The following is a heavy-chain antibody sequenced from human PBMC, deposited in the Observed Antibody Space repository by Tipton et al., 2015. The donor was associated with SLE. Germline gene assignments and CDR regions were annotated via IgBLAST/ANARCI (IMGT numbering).Heavy chain of an antibody. CDR2: IGWDSAYI. J-gene: IGHJ6*03. D-gene: IGHD7-27*01. CDR1: GGSINNHY. V-gene: IGHV3-9*01. Sequence: RSLRLSCTVSGGSINNHYWSWIRQAPGKGLEWVAGIGWDSAYIAYEDSVEGRFTISRDNAKKSLYLQMDSLRPDDTAFYYCVRVGTPDYYMDVWGKGTRVTVSS. CDR3: VRVGTPDYYMDV.